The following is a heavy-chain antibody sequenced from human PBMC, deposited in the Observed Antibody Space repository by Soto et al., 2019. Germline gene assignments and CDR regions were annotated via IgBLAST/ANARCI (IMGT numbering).Heavy chain of an antibody. CDR1: GGSFSGYY. V-gene: IGHV4-34*01. J-gene: IGHJ6*02. Sequence: SETLSLTCAVYGGSFSGYYWSWIRQPPGKGLEWMGEINHSGSTNYNPSLKSRVTISVDTSKNQFSLKLSSVTAADTAVYYCARRPLSGGSLCYYTRFGNYGTHALGQAPTVTV. CDR3: ARRPLSGGSLCYYTRFGNYGTHA. CDR2: INHSGST. D-gene: IGHD3-3*01.